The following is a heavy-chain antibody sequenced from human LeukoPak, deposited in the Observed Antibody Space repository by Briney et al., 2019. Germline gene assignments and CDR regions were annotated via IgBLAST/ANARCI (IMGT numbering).Heavy chain of an antibody. CDR3: ARWGATTWDY. Sequence: GGALRLSCVASGVTPCSYEINWVPQAPGKGVEWVSYISSTGRTIYYADSAKGRFTNSRDNAKNSLYLQMNSLRAEDTAVYYCARWGATTWDYWGQGTLVTVSS. J-gene: IGHJ4*02. CDR1: GVTPCSYE. D-gene: IGHD1-26*01. V-gene: IGHV3-48*03. CDR2: ISSTGRTI.